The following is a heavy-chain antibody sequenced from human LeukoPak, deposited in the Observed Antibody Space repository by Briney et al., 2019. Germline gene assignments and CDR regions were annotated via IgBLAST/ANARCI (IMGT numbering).Heavy chain of an antibody. J-gene: IGHJ4*02. CDR3: ARDDSSGPQVY. CDR2: INPNSGVT. V-gene: IGHV1-2*02. Sequence: ASVKVSCKASGYTFTGYYMHWVRQAPGQGLEWMGWINPNSGVTNYAQKFQGRVTMTRDTSISTAYMELSRLRSDDTAVYYCARDDSSGPQVYWGQGTLVTVSS. D-gene: IGHD3-22*01. CDR1: GYTFTGYY.